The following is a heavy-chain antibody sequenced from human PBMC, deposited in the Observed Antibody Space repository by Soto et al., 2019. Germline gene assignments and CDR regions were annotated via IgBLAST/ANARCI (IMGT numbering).Heavy chain of an antibody. V-gene: IGHV6-1*01. CDR3: ARFTGEPRAHACDI. J-gene: IGHJ3*02. CDR2: TYYRSKWYN. Sequence: SHTLSLTCARSGDSGSSDSAAWNWIRQSPSRGLEWLGRTYYRSKWYNDYAVSVKSRITINPDTSKNQCELQLNSVTPQDQAVSYSARFTGEPRAHACDIWGEGTMV. CDR1: GDSGSSDSAA. D-gene: IGHD3-16*01.